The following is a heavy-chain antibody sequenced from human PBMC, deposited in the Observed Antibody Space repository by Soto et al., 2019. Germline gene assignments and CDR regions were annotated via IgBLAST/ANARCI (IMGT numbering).Heavy chain of an antibody. J-gene: IGHJ6*02. CDR1: GGTFSSYT. V-gene: IGHV1-69*02. Sequence: QVQLVQSGAEVKKPGSSVKVSCKASGGTFSSYTISWVRQAPGQGLEWMGRIIPILGIANYAQKFQGRVTITADKPTSTAYMELSSLRSEDTAVYYCARGRYGGNPTSGGMDVWGQGTTVTVSS. CDR2: IIPILGIA. D-gene: IGHD2-15*01. CDR3: ARGRYGGNPTSGGMDV.